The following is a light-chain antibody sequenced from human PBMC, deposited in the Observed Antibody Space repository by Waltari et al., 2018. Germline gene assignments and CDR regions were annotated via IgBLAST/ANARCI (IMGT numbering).Light chain of an antibody. CDR1: QTIGTS. CDR3: QQYNNWPPGT. CDR2: RAS. Sequence: EMVVTQSPATLSLSPGERATLSCRTSQTIGTSLAWYQQRPGQAPRLLISRASTRATGIPDRFSGSGSESEFTLTISSLQSEDVALYYCQQYNNWPPGTFGQGTKVEI. V-gene: IGKV3-15*01. J-gene: IGKJ1*01.